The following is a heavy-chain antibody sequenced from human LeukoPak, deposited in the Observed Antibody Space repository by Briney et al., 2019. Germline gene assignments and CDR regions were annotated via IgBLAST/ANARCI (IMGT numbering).Heavy chain of an antibody. D-gene: IGHD1-7*01. CDR3: AREDDWNYEDY. CDR2: IKQDGSEK. V-gene: IGHV3-7*01. CDR1: GFTFSNYW. J-gene: IGHJ4*02. Sequence: GGSLRLCCAASGFTFSNYWMSWVRQAPGKGLEWVANIKQDGSEKYYVNSVKGRFTISRDNAKNSLYLQMNSLRAEDTAIYFCAREDDWNYEDYWGQGTLVTVSS.